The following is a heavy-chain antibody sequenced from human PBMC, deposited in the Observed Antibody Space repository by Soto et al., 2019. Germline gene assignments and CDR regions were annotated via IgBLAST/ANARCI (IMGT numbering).Heavy chain of an antibody. CDR1: GGSFNRHT. Sequence: QVQLVQSGAEVRKPGSSVRVSCKASGGSFNRHTISWVRQAPGQGLEWMGGIIPIFGTANHAQKLQVRVTIIADESKSTVYMELSSLRSDDTAIYYCARGWGYDSTDYYYAYWGQGTLVIVSS. J-gene: IGHJ4*02. D-gene: IGHD3-22*01. V-gene: IGHV1-69*01. CDR3: ARGWGYDSTDYYYAY. CDR2: IIPIFGTA.